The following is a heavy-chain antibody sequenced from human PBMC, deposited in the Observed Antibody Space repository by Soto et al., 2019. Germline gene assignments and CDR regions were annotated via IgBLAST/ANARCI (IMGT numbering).Heavy chain of an antibody. V-gene: IGHV3-7*01. CDR2: IKEDGSEK. Sequence: PGGSLRLSCAASGFTFSSYLMSWVRQAPGKGLEWVANIKEDGSEKNYVDSLKGRFSISRDNAKNSLYLQMNSLRAEDTAVYYCARTTAFEYWGQGTLVTVSS. D-gene: IGHD1-7*01. J-gene: IGHJ4*02. CDR3: ARTTAFEY. CDR1: GFTFSSYL.